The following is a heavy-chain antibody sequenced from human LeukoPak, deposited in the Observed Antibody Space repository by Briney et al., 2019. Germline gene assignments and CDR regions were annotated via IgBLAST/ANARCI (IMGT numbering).Heavy chain of an antibody. CDR2: ISSSGGST. V-gene: IGHV3-64*01. CDR3: ARDETTRRPEIHFDY. D-gene: IGHD1-14*01. J-gene: IGHJ4*02. CDR1: GFSFSSYT. Sequence: GGSLRLSCAASGFSFSSYTMHWVRQAPGKGLEYVSAISSSGGSTYYVNSVKGRFTISRDNAKNSLYLQMNSLRAEDTAVYYCARDETTRRPEIHFDYWGQGTLVTVSS.